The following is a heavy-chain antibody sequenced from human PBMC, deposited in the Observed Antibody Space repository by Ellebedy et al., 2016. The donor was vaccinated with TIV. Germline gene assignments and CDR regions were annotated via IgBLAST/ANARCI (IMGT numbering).Heavy chain of an antibody. V-gene: IGHV4-59*06. J-gene: IGHJ4*02. CDR1: GGSISSYY. D-gene: IGHD3-3*01. CDR3: ANYDFWSGPDS. CDR2: IYYSGST. Sequence: MPSETLSLTCTVSGGSISSYYWSWIRQPPGKGLEWIGYIYYSGSTYYNPSLKSRVTISVDTSKNQFSLKLSSATGADTAVYYCANYDFWSGPDSWGQGTLVTVSS.